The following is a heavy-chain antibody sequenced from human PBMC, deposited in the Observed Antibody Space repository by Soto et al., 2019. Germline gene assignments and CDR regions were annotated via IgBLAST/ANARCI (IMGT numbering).Heavy chain of an antibody. CDR3: ARPVCSMIEVDQNWYFDL. CDR2: IWYDGSNK. D-gene: IGHD3-22*01. V-gene: IGHV3-33*01. CDR1: GFTFSSYG. J-gene: IGHJ2*01. Sequence: QVQLVESGGGVVQPGRSLRLSCAASGFTFSSYGMHWVRQAPGKGLEWVAVIWYDGSNKYYADSVKGRFTISRDNSKNTLYLQMNSLRAEDTAVYYCARPVCSMIEVDQNWYFDLWGRGTLVTVSS.